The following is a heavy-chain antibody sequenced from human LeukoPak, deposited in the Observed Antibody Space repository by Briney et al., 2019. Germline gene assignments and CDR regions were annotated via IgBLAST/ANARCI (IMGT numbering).Heavy chain of an antibody. CDR1: GFTFDDYA. J-gene: IGHJ4*02. V-gene: IGHV3-11*06. Sequence: GGSLRLSCAASGFTFDDYAMNWVRQAPGKGLEWISYIGISSGNTKYADSVKGRFTISGDNAKNSLYLQMNSLRVEDTAVYYCARDHNYAFDNWGQGTLVTVSS. CDR2: IGISSGNT. CDR3: ARDHNYAFDN. D-gene: IGHD1-1*01.